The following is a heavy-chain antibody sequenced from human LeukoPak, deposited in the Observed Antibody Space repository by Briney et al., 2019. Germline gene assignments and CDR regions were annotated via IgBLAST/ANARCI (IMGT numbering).Heavy chain of an antibody. Sequence: PSETLSLTCTVSGGSISSSSYYWGWIRQPPGKGLEWIGSIYYSGSTYYNPSLKSRVTISVDTSKNQFSLKPSSVTAADTAVYYCARAGYSSSTYGMDVWGQGTTVTVSS. CDR3: ARAGYSSSTYGMDV. CDR2: IYYSGST. CDR1: GGSISSSSYY. J-gene: IGHJ6*02. V-gene: IGHV4-39*07. D-gene: IGHD6-13*01.